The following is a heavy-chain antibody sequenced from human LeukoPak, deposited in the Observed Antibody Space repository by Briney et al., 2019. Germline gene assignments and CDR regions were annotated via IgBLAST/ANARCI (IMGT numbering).Heavy chain of an antibody. Sequence: SETLSLTCTVSGGSMSIYYWSWIRQPPGKGLEWIGYIDYSGSTNYNASIKSRVTMSVDTSKNQFSLKLSSMTAADTAVYYCARERTYYFDYWGQGTQVTVSS. CDR3: ARERTYYFDY. CDR2: IDYSGST. J-gene: IGHJ4*02. V-gene: IGHV4-59*12. CDR1: GGSMSIYY.